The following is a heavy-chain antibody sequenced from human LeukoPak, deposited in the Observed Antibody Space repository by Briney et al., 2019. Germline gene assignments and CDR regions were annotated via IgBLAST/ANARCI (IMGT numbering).Heavy chain of an antibody. D-gene: IGHD3-10*01. CDR3: AKDWSLSQVRGAIITEYYFDY. J-gene: IGHJ4*02. Sequence: GGSLRLSCAASGFTFSSYGMHWVRQAPGKGLEWVAFIRYDGSNKYYADSVKGRFTISRDNSKNTLYLQMNSLRAEDTAVYYCAKDWSLSQVRGAIITEYYFDYWGQGTLVTVSS. V-gene: IGHV3-30*02. CDR1: GFTFSSYG. CDR2: IRYDGSNK.